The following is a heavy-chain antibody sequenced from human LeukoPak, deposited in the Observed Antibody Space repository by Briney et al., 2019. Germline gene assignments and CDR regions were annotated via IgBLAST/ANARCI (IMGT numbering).Heavy chain of an antibody. CDR2: MNPNSGNT. Sequence: GASVKVSCKASGYTFTSYAISWVRQATGQGLEWMGWMNPNSGNTGYAQKFQGRVTMTRNTSISTAYMELSSLRSEDTAVYYCARAHRERGVPDYWGQGTLVTVSS. D-gene: IGHD3-10*01. V-gene: IGHV1-8*02. J-gene: IGHJ4*02. CDR3: ARAHRERGVPDY. CDR1: GYTFTSYA.